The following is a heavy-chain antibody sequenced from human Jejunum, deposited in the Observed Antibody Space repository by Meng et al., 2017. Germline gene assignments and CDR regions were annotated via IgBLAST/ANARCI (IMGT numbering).Heavy chain of an antibody. Sequence: QVQLQESGPGLVKPSGTLSLPCAVSGGYISSSHWWSGVRQPPGQGLEWIGEIYHNGNTNYNPSLKSRVTISSDKSKNQFSLKLSSVTAADTAVYYCARLGYCSSTSCYPDYWGQEPWSPSPQ. V-gene: IGHV4-4*02. CDR2: IYHNGNT. CDR1: GGYISSSHW. J-gene: IGHJ4*01. D-gene: IGHD2-2*01. CDR3: ARLGYCSSTSCYPDY.